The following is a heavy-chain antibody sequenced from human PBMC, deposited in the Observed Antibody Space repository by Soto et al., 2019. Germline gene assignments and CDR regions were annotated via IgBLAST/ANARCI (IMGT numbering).Heavy chain of an antibody. CDR2: ISSSGSTI. J-gene: IGHJ5*02. D-gene: IGHD6-19*01. CDR1: GFTFSSYS. V-gene: IGHV3-48*01. CDR3: ARDPDSSGWYNWFDP. Sequence: EVQLVESGGGLVQPGGSLRLSCAASGFTFSSYSMNWVRQAPGKGLEWVSYISSSGSTIYYADSVKGRFTISRDNAKNSLYLQINSLRAEDTAVYYCARDPDSSGWYNWFDPWGQGTLFTVSS.